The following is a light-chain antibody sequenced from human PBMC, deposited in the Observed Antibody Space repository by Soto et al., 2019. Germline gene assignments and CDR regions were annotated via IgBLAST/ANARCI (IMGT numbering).Light chain of an antibody. CDR2: TAS. J-gene: IGKJ1*01. Sequence: DIQMTQSPSTLSASVGDRVTITCRASQSINSWLAWYQQKPGKAPKLLIYTASNLDSGVPSRFSGSGSGTEFTLTISSLQPDDFATYYCQQFTSYSRTFGQGTKVE. CDR1: QSINSW. CDR3: QQFTSYSRT. V-gene: IGKV1-5*01.